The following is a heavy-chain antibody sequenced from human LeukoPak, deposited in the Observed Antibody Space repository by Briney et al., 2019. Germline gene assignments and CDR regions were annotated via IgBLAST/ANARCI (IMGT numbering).Heavy chain of an antibody. CDR2: INPNSGGT. V-gene: IGHV1-2*02. CDR3: ARDGLFVAGTVGY. J-gene: IGHJ4*02. D-gene: IGHD6-19*01. Sequence: ASVKVSCKASGYTFTXYYMXXXXXXXXXXXXXXGWINPNSGGTNYAQKFQGRVTMTRDTSISTAYMELRSLRSDDTAVYYCARDGLFVAGTVGYWGQGTLVTVSS. CDR1: GYTFTXYY.